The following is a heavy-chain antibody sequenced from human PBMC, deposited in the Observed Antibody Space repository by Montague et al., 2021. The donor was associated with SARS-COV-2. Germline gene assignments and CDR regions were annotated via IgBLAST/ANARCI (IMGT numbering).Heavy chain of an antibody. CDR2: TYYRSWWRS. CDR3: ARAERGSCGDGNCYQYFFNY. J-gene: IGHJ4*02. V-gene: IGHV6-1*01. CDR1: GDSVSSTSAS. Sequence: CAISGDSVSSTSASWNWNRQSPPTRLECLGRTYYRSWWRSQYPGSLESRITINPDTSKNQFSLQLNSVTPEDTAVYYCARAERGSCGDGNCYQYFFNYWGQGNLVTVSS. D-gene: IGHD2-15*01.